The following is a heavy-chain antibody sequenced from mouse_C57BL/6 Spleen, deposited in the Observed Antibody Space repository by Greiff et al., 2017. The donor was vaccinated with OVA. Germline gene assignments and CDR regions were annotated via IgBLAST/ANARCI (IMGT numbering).Heavy chain of an antibody. CDR3: ARDYGSTAMYY. CDR2: ISYDGSN. V-gene: IGHV3-6*01. Sequence: DVKLQESGPGLVKPSQSLSLTCSVTGYSITSGYYWNWIRQFPGNKLEGMGYISYDGSNNYNPSLKNRISITRDTSKNQFFLKLNSVTTEDTATYYCARDYGSTAMYYWGQGTSVTVSS. CDR1: GYSITSGYY. J-gene: IGHJ4*01. D-gene: IGHD1-1*01.